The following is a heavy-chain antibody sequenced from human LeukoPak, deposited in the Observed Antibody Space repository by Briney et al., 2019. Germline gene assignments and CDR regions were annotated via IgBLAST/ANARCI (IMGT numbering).Heavy chain of an antibody. CDR2: ISFSSSYI. V-gene: IGHV3-21*01. CDR3: ARGLLPRLSGFDY. D-gene: IGHD3-22*01. J-gene: IGHJ4*01. CDR1: GFTFSSYS. Sequence: PGGSLRLSCAASGFTFSSYSMDWVRQAPGKGLEWVSSISFSSSYIYYADSVRGRFTISRDNAKKSLFLQMNSLRAEDTAVYYCARGLLPRLSGFDYWGQGTLVTVSS.